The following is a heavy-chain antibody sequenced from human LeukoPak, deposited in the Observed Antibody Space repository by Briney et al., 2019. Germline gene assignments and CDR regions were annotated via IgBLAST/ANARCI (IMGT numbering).Heavy chain of an antibody. CDR2: IKPDGSVG. V-gene: IGHV3-7*01. Sequence: GGSLRLSCAASGFTVREYWMTWGRQAPGKGLEWVANIKPDGSVGYYVDSVRGRFIISRDNAGNSMYLHMNRLRVEDTAVYYCTLTIEAAAGDHWGQGTLVIVSS. D-gene: IGHD6-13*01. CDR3: TLTIEAAAGDH. CDR1: GFTVREYW. J-gene: IGHJ1*01.